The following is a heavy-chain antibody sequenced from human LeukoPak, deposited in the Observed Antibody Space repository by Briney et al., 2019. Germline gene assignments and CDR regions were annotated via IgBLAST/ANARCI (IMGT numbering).Heavy chain of an antibody. CDR1: GYTFTSYG. D-gene: IGHD1-26*01. J-gene: IGHJ1*01. Sequence: ASVKVSCKASGYTFTSYGISWVRQAPGQGLEWMGWISAYNGNTNYAQKLQGRVTMTTDTSTGTAYMELRSLRSDDTAVYYCARDPRSIVGATPSYFQHWGQGTLVTVSS. V-gene: IGHV1-18*01. CDR3: ARDPRSIVGATPSYFQH. CDR2: ISAYNGNT.